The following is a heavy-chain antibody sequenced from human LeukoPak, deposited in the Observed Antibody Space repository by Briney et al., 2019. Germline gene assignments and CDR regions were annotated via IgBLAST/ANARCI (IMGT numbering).Heavy chain of an antibody. CDR2: INPNSGGT. CDR1: GYTFTGYY. CDR3: ARGGSLDVLLSYLDY. J-gene: IGHJ4*02. V-gene: IGHV1-2*04. D-gene: IGHD3-10*01. Sequence: GASVKVSCKASGYTFTGYYMHWVRQAPGQGLEWMGWINPNSGGTNYAQKFQGWVTMTRDTSISTAYMELSRLRSDDTAVYYCARGGSLDVLLSYLDYWGQGTLVTVSS.